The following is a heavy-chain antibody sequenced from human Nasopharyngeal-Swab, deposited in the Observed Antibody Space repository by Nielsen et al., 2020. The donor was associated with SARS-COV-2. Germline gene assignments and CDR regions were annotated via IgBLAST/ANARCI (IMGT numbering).Heavy chain of an antibody. CDR1: GGSFSGYY. V-gene: IGHV4-34*01. Sequence: GSLRLSCAVYGGSFSGYYWSWIRQPPGKGLEWIGEINHSGSTNYNPSLKSRVTISVDTSKNQFSLKLSSVTAADTAVYYCARAVGYYDSSGYCDYWGQGTLVTVSS. CDR2: INHSGST. J-gene: IGHJ4*02. D-gene: IGHD3-22*01. CDR3: ARAVGYYDSSGYCDY.